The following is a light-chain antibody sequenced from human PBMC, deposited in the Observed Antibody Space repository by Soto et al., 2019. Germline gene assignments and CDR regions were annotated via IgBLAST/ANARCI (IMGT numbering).Light chain of an antibody. V-gene: IGKV3-11*01. CDR1: QSVSSY. Sequence: EIVLTQSTATLSLSPGERATLSCRASQSVSSYLAWYQQKPGQAPRLLIYDASNRATGIPARFSGSGSGTDFTLTISSLEPEDFAVYYCQQRSNWPRVTFGPGNKVDIK. CDR3: QQRSNWPRVT. CDR2: DAS. J-gene: IGKJ3*01.